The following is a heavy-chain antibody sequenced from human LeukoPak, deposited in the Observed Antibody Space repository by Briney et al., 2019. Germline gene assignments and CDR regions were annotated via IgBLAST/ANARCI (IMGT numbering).Heavy chain of an antibody. CDR2: IIPIFGTA. Sequence: GASVKVSCTASGGTFSSYAISWVRQAPGQGLEWMGGIIPIFGTANYAQKFQGRVTITADESTSTAYMELSSLRSEDTAVYYCASGGRDGYDFDYWGQGTLVTVSS. CDR1: GGTFSSYA. D-gene: IGHD5-24*01. V-gene: IGHV1-69*13. J-gene: IGHJ4*02. CDR3: ASGGRDGYDFDY.